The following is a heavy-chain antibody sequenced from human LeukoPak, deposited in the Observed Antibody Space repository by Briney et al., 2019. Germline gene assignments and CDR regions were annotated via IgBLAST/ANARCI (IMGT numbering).Heavy chain of an antibody. CDR2: ISGSGGST. V-gene: IGHV3-23*01. CDR3: AKDVHDIVVVPSSIYDY. CDR1: GFTFSSYG. Sequence: GGSLRLSCAASGFTFSSYGMSWVRQAPGKGLEWVSAISGSGGSTYYADSVKGRSTISRDNPKNTLYLQMNSLRAEDTAVYYCAKDVHDIVVVPSSIYDYWGQGTLVTVSS. J-gene: IGHJ4*02. D-gene: IGHD2-2*01.